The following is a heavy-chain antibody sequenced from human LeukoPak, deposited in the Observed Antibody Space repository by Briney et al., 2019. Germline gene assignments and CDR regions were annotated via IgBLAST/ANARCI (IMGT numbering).Heavy chain of an antibody. V-gene: IGHV1-8*01. Sequence: ASVKVSCKASGYTFTSYDINWVRQATGQGLEWMGWMNPNSGNTGYAQKFLGRVTMTRNTSISTAYMELSSLRSEDTAVYYCARVYCSSTSCYNGGFDPWGQGTLVTVSS. D-gene: IGHD2-2*02. CDR3: ARVYCSSTSCYNGGFDP. J-gene: IGHJ5*02. CDR2: MNPNSGNT. CDR1: GYTFTSYD.